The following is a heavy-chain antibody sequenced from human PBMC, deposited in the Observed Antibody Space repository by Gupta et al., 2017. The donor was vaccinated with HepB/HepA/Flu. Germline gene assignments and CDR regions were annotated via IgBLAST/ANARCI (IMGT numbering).Heavy chain of an antibody. CDR2: ISYDGSKK. CDR3: AKDLGYCSSTSCPPPWGDYYYGMDV. Sequence: VQLVESGGGVVQPGRSLRLSCAASGFTFSSYGMHWFRQAPGKGLEWVAVISYDGSKKYYADSVKGRFTISRDNAKNTLYLQMNSLRAEETAVYYCAKDLGYCSSTSCPPPWGDYYYGMDVWGQGTTVTVSS. V-gene: IGHV3-30*18. D-gene: IGHD2-2*01. J-gene: IGHJ6*02. CDR1: GFTFSSYG.